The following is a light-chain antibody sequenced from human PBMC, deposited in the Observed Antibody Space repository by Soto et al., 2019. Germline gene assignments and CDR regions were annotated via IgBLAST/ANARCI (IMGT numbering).Light chain of an antibody. CDR3: SSYTSSSTVV. J-gene: IGLJ2*01. CDR1: SRDVGGSNS. Sequence: QSALTQAASVSGSPGQSITISCTGTSRDVGGSNSVSWYQQHPGKAPKLLIYDVSNRPSGVSNRFAGSKSGKTASLTISGLQAEDAADYYCSSYTSSSTVVFGGGTKLPVL. CDR2: DVS. V-gene: IGLV2-14*01.